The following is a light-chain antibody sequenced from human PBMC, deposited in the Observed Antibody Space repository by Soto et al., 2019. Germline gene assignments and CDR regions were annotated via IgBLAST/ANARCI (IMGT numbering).Light chain of an antibody. V-gene: IGLV2-14*01. CDR2: EVT. CDR1: SSDIGGYNA. Sequence: QSVLTQPASVSGSPGQTITISCTGTSSDIGGYNAVSWYQHHPGKAPKLIIYEVTHRPSGVSDRFSASKSGNTASLTISGLQAEDEADYYCNSFRVSHLYVFGTGIKVTVL. CDR3: NSFRVSHLYV. J-gene: IGLJ1*01.